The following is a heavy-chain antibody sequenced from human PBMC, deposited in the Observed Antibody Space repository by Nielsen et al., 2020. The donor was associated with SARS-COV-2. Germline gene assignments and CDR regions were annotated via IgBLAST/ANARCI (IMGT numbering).Heavy chain of an antibody. J-gene: IGHJ5*02. CDR3: ARHLSITIFGVVISPAWFDP. CDR2: IYYSGST. D-gene: IGHD3-3*01. V-gene: IGHV4-39*01. CDR1: GGSISSSSYY. Sequence: SETLSLTCTVSGGSISSSSYYWGWIRQPPGKELEWIGSIYYSGSTYYNPSLKSRVTISVDTSKNQFSLKLSSVTAADTAVYYCARHLSITIFGVVISPAWFDPWGQGTLVTVSS.